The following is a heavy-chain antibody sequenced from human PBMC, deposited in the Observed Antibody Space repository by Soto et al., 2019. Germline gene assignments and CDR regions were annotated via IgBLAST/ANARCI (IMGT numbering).Heavy chain of an antibody. D-gene: IGHD3-10*01. CDR3: ARGGDYYNWFDP. V-gene: IGHV4-59*02. J-gene: IGHJ5*02. CDR2: IYYSGST. Sequence: PSETLSLTCTVSGDSVSKYYWNWIRQPAEKGLEWIGYIYYSGSTNYNPSLKSRVTISVDTSKNQFSLKLSSVTAADTAVYYCARGGDYYNWFDPWGQGTLVTVSS. CDR1: GDSVSKYY.